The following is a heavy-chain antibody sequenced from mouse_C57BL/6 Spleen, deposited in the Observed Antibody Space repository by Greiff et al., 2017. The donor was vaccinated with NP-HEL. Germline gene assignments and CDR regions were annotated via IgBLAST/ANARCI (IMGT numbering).Heavy chain of an antibody. Sequence: EVQLVESGGGLVQPKGSLKLSCAASGFTFNTYAMHWVRQAPGKGLEWVARIRSKSSNYATYYADSVKDRFTISRDDSQSMLYLQMNNLKTEDTAMYYCVRDYYDYDDDSRFAYWGQGTLVTVSA. CDR3: VRDYYDYDDDSRFAY. J-gene: IGHJ3*01. V-gene: IGHV10-3*01. CDR1: GFTFNTYA. CDR2: IRSKSSNYAT. D-gene: IGHD2-4*01.